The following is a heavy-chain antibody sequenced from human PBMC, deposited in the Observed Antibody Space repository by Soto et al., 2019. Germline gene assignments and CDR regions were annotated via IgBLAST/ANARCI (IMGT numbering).Heavy chain of an antibody. Sequence: ASVKVACKVSGYTLTELSMHWVRQAPGKGLEWMGGFDPEDGETIYAQKFQGRVTMTEDTPTDTAYMELSSLRSEDTAVYYCATAPRITMIVVVTPYSDYWGQGTLVTVST. CDR3: ATAPRITMIVVVTPYSDY. CDR2: FDPEDGET. J-gene: IGHJ4*02. CDR1: GYTLTELS. D-gene: IGHD3-22*01. V-gene: IGHV1-24*01.